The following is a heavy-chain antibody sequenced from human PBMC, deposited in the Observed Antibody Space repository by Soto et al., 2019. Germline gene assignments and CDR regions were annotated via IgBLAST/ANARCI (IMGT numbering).Heavy chain of an antibody. Sequence: QVQLVESGGGVVQPGRSLRLSCAASGFTLSSYGMHWVRQAPGKGLEWVAVIWYDGSNKYYADSVKGRFTISRDNSKNTLYLQMNSLRAEDTAVYYCARDSAIAAAGSSADYWGQGTLVTVSS. CDR2: IWYDGSNK. J-gene: IGHJ4*02. V-gene: IGHV3-33*01. CDR3: ARDSAIAAAGSSADY. CDR1: GFTLSSYG. D-gene: IGHD6-13*01.